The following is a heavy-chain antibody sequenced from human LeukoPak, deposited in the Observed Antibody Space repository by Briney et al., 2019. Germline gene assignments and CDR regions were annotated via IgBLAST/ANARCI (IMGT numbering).Heavy chain of an antibody. Sequence: SETLSLTCTVSGGSISSDFWIWVRQPPGKGLEWIGYIYYSGSTNYNPSLKSRVTISVDTSKNQFSLKLSSVTAADTAVYYCARGDYDFWSGYYHMDVWGKGTTVTVSS. V-gene: IGHV4-59*01. D-gene: IGHD3-3*01. J-gene: IGHJ6*03. CDR3: ARGDYDFWSGYYHMDV. CDR1: GGSISSDF. CDR2: IYYSGST.